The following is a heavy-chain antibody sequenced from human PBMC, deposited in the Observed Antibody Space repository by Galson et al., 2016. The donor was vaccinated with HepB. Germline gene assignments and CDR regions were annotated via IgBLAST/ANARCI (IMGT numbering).Heavy chain of an antibody. V-gene: IGHV3-74*01. CDR3: ARGPPYGEFDY. J-gene: IGHJ4*02. Sequence: SLRLSCAASGFTFSSYWMHWVRQAPGKGLVWVSRINSDGSSTTYAGPVKGRFTISRDNAKNTLYLQMNGLKAEDTAVYYCARGPPYGEFDYWGQGTLVTVSS. CDR1: GFTFSSYW. D-gene: IGHD3-10*01. CDR2: INSDGSST.